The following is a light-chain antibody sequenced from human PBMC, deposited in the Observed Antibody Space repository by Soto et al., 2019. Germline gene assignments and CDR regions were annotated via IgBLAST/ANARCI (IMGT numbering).Light chain of an antibody. V-gene: IGKV3-15*01. CDR1: QSVGHN. CDR2: GAS. Sequence: DIVMTQSPVTLSVSPGDRASLSCRDSQSVGHNLAWFQQKPGQAPRLLIYGASAGATGIPDRFSGSGFGTEFTLTISSLQSEDLAVYYCQQYNNWPRTFGQGTKVEMK. J-gene: IGKJ1*01. CDR3: QQYNNWPRT.